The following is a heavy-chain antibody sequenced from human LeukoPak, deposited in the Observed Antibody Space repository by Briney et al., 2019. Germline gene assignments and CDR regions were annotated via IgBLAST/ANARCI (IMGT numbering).Heavy chain of an antibody. CDR1: GYTFTGYY. V-gene: IGHV1-18*04. CDR3: ARDSPSSSVRYYFDY. CDR2: ISAYNGNT. J-gene: IGHJ4*02. Sequence: ASVKVSCKASGYTFTGYYMHWVRQAPGQGLEWMGWISAYNGNTNYAQKLQGRVTMTTDTSTSTAYMELRSLRSDDTAVYYCARDSPSSSVRYYFDYWGQGTLVTVSS. D-gene: IGHD6-6*01.